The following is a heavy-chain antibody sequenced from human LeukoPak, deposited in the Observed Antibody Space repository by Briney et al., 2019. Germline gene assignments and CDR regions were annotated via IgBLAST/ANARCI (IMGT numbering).Heavy chain of an antibody. CDR3: ARGEGYGGIYGMDV. J-gene: IGHJ6*02. CDR1: GYTFTGYY. D-gene: IGHD4-23*01. CDR2: INPNSGGT. Sequence: GASVKVSCMASGYTFTGYYMHWVRQAPGQGLEWMGWINPNSGGTNYAQKFQGWVTMTRDTSISTAYMELSRLRSDDTAVYYCARGEGYGGIYGMDVWGQGTTVTVSS. V-gene: IGHV1-2*04.